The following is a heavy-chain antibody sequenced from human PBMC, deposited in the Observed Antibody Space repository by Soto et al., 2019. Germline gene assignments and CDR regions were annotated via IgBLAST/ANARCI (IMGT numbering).Heavy chain of an antibody. D-gene: IGHD2-21*02. Sequence: QVQLQESGPGLVKPSETLSLTCTVSGDSMSGYYWSWIRQSPGRRLEWIGYIFHSGTTNYNPSLKSRLSMSVDASKNQCSLRVTSVTAADTAIYYCARLSFGDQGNYWGQGTLVTVSS. CDR3: ARLSFGDQGNY. CDR1: GDSMSGYY. V-gene: IGHV4-59*01. J-gene: IGHJ4*02. CDR2: IFHSGTT.